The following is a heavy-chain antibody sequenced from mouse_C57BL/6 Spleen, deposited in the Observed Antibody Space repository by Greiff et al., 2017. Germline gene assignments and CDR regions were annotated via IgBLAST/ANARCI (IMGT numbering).Heavy chain of an antibody. J-gene: IGHJ2*01. D-gene: IGHD1-1*01. CDR3: ARIYYGSSYGYFDY. CDR1: GFSLSTFGMG. Sequence: QVTLKESGPGILQPSQTLSLTCSFSGFSLSTFGMGVGWIRQPSGKGLEWLAHIWWDDDKYYNPALKSQLTISKDTSKNQVFLKIANVDTADTSTYYCARIYYGSSYGYFDYWGQGTTLTVSS. V-gene: IGHV8-8*01. CDR2: IWWDDDK.